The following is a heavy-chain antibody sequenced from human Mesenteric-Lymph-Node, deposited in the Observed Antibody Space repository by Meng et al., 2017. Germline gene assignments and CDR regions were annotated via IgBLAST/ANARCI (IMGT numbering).Heavy chain of an antibody. CDR1: GDSVSSNSAV. CDR3: GRGYYFDY. CDR2: TYYRSEWFS. D-gene: IGHD5-12*01. V-gene: IGHV6-1*01. J-gene: IGHJ4*02. Sequence: HVQLQQLGPGLAKPSQLLSTAFAISGDSVSSNSAVWNGIRQSPSRGLEWLGRTYYRSEWFSDYAESVKSRITISPDTSKNQFSLQLTSVTPEDAAVYYCGRGYYFDYWGQGTLVTVSS.